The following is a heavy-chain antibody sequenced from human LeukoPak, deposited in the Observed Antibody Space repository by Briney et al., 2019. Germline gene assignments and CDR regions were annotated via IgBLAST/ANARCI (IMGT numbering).Heavy chain of an antibody. Sequence: SETLSLTCTVSGDSISSYYWSWIRQPPGKGLGWIGYLSYSGTSNYNPSLKSRLTISIDTSNNQFSLKLTSVTAADTAVYYCARDIGYCSSTSCHRNWYFDPWGRGTLVTVSS. CDR2: LSYSGTS. CDR3: ARDIGYCSSTSCHRNWYFDP. J-gene: IGHJ2*01. CDR1: GDSISSYY. V-gene: IGHV4-59*01. D-gene: IGHD2-2*01.